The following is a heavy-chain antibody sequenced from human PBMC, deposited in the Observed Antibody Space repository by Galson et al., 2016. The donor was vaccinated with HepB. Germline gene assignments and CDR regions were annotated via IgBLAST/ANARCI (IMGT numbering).Heavy chain of an antibody. D-gene: IGHD3-16*01. CDR3: ATGLTTFGH. V-gene: IGHV3-48*02. CDR2: IDNSGGAI. CDR1: GFIFTTYA. Sequence: SLRLSCAPSGFIFTTYAMNWVRQAPGKGLEWISYIDNSGGAIYYTDSVRGRFTIFRDNAKNSLYLQMNSLSDEDTAVYYCATGLTTFGHWGQGTLDTVS. J-gene: IGHJ4*02.